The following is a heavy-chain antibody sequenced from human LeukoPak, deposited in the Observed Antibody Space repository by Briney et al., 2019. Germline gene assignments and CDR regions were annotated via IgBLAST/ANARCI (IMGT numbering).Heavy chain of an antibody. D-gene: IGHD1-26*01. CDR1: GGSISSYY. CDR2: IYYSGST. J-gene: IGHJ6*02. V-gene: IGHV4-59*01. Sequence: SETLSLTCTVSGGSISSYYWSWIRQPPGKGLEWIGYIYYSGSTNYNPSLKSRVTISVDTSKNQFPLKLSSVTAADTAVYYCARAPTTTKGYYYGMDVWGQGTTVTVSS. CDR3: ARAPTTTKGYYYGMDV.